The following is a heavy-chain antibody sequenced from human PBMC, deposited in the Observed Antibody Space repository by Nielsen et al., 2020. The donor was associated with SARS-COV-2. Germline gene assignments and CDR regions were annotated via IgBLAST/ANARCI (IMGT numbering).Heavy chain of an antibody. D-gene: IGHD2-15*01. CDR1: GGSVSSNDW. CDR3: ARLLGYCSGGSCYSQGWFDP. CDR2: VYHSGST. Sequence: SETLSLTCAVSGGSVSSNDWWTWVRQSPGKGLEWIGEVYHSGSTNYNPSLKSRVTISVDKSKNQFSLKLSSVTAADTAVYYCARLLGYCSGGSCYSQGWFDPWGQGTLVTVSS. V-gene: IGHV4-4*02. J-gene: IGHJ5*02.